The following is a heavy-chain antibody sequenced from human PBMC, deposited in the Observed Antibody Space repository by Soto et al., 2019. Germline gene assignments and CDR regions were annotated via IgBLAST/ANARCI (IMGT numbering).Heavy chain of an antibody. Sequence: QVQLVQSGAEVKKPGASVKVSCKASGYTFTNYYMHWVRQAPGQGLEWMGMINPSGRSTTYAQKFQGRVTMTRDTSAITVYMDLSSLRSEDTAFYYRMRGGMDSYNQDWGQGTLVTVSS. V-gene: IGHV1-46*01. CDR2: INPSGRST. CDR1: GYTFTNYY. D-gene: IGHD1-1*01. CDR3: MRGGMDSYNQD. J-gene: IGHJ4*02.